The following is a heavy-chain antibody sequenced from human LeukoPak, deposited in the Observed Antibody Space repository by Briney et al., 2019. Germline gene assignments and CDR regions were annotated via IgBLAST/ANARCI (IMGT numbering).Heavy chain of an antibody. CDR2: ISASGGST. J-gene: IGHJ2*01. CDR3: ARAVIDWYFDL. CDR1: GFTFSSSA. D-gene: IGHD2/OR15-2a*01. V-gene: IGHV3-23*01. Sequence: PGGPLRLSCAASGFTFSSSAMSWVRQVPGKGLEWVSGISASGGSTYYADSVKGRFTISRDNAKNSLYLQMNSLRAEDTAVYYCARAVIDWYFDLWGRGTLVTVSS.